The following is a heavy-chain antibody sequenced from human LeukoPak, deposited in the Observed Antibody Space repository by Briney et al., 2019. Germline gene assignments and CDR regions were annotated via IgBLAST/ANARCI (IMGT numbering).Heavy chain of an antibody. V-gene: IGHV4-34*01. CDR2: INHSGST. D-gene: IGHD3-3*01. Sequence: KPSETLSLTCAVYGGSFSGYYGSWIRQPPGKGLEWIGEINHSGSTNYNRSLKSRVTISVDTSKNQFSLKLSSVTAEDTAVYYCARKSRGSTIFGVPTIPHFDYWGQGTLVTVSS. CDR1: GGSFSGYY. CDR3: ARKSRGSTIFGVPTIPHFDY. J-gene: IGHJ4*02.